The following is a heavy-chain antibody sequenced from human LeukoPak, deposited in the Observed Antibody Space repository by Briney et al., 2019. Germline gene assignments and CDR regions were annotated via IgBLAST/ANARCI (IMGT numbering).Heavy chain of an antibody. J-gene: IGHJ4*02. CDR2: ISSSSSYI. CDR1: GFTFSSYS. D-gene: IGHD3-16*01. V-gene: IGHV3-21*01. Sequence: PGGSLRLSCAASGFTFSSYSMNWVRQAPGKGLEWVSSISSSSSYIYYADSVKGRFTISRDNAKNSLYLQMNSLRAEDTAVYYCARSLNFASPMTFDYWGQGTLVTVSS. CDR3: ARSLNFASPMTFDY.